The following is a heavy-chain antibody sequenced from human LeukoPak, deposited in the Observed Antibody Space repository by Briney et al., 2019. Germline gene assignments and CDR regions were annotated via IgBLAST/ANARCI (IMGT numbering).Heavy chain of an antibody. CDR2: ISIGSTYI. V-gene: IGHV3-21*01. J-gene: IGHJ4*02. Sequence: GGSLRLSCAAPGFTFSSYAMSWVRQAPGKGLEWVSSISIGSTYIYYADSMKGRFTISRDNSKNTLYLQMNSLRGEDTAVYSCARGQRRHIDMAPSFDYWGQGTLVTVSS. CDR3: ARGQRRHIDMAPSFDY. D-gene: IGHD5-24*01. CDR1: GFTFSSYA.